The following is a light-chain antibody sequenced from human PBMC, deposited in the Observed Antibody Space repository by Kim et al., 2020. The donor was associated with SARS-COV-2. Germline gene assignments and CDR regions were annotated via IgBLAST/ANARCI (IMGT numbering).Light chain of an antibody. J-gene: IGKJ4*01. CDR3: QQSNSFPPT. Sequence: AFVGDRVTITCRASQDISNWLAWYQQLPGKAPKLLIYTASNLQSGVPSRFSGSGSGTEFTLTINSLQAEDFATYVCQQSNSFPPTFGGGTKVDIK. V-gene: IGKV1-12*01. CDR1: QDISNW. CDR2: TAS.